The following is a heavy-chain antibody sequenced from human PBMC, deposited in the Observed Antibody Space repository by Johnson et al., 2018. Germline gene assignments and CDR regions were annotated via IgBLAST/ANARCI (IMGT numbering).Heavy chain of an antibody. D-gene: IGHD3-3*01. CDR1: GFTFDDYA. Sequence: EVQLLESGGGLVQPGRSLRLSCAASGFTFDDYAMHWVRQAPGKGLEWVSGITWNSRSIGYVDSVKGRFTISRDNSKNTLYLQMNSLRAEDTAVYYCARLITNFGVVGGMDVWGQGTTVTVSS. V-gene: IGHV3-9*01. CDR3: ARLITNFGVVGGMDV. J-gene: IGHJ6*02. CDR2: ITWNSRSI.